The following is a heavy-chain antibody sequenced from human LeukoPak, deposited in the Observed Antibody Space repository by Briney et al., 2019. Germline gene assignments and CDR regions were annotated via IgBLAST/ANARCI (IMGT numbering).Heavy chain of an antibody. CDR1: GLTFSSYS. CDR2: ISSSSSYI. CDR3: AELGITMIGGV. Sequence: PGGSLRLSCAASGLTFSSYSMNWVRQAPGKGLEWVSSISSSSSYIYYADSVKGRFTISRDNAENSLYLQTNSLRAEDTAVYYCAELGITMIGGVWGKGTTVTISS. V-gene: IGHV3-21*01. J-gene: IGHJ6*04. D-gene: IGHD3-10*02.